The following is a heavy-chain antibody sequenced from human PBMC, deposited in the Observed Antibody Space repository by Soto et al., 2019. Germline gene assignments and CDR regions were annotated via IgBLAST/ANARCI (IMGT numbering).Heavy chain of an antibody. CDR1: GYSISSGYY. J-gene: IGHJ4*02. Sequence: SETLSLTCAVSGYSISSGYYWGWIRQPPGKGLEGMGSRYHSGSTSYNPSLKSRVTISVDTSKNQFSLKLTSVTAADTAVYYCASMYGYSYGYLDYWGQGTQVTVSS. D-gene: IGHD5-18*01. CDR3: ASMYGYSYGYLDY. CDR2: RYHSGST. V-gene: IGHV4-38-2*01.